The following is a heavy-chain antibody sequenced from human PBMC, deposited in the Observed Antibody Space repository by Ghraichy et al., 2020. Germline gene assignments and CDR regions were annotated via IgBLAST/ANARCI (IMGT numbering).Heavy chain of an antibody. CDR3: ARTYCSGGTCNSVGSAVGD. CDR2: INTANGKT. CDR1: GYTFTSYA. Sequence: ASVKVSCKTSGYTFTSYAIHWVRQAPGQRLEWMGWINTANGKTKYSQNFQDRVTITRDTSATTVYMELSRLRSEDTGVYFCARTYCSGGTCNSVGSAVGDWGQGTLITVSP. D-gene: IGHD2-15*01. V-gene: IGHV1-3*04. J-gene: IGHJ4*02.